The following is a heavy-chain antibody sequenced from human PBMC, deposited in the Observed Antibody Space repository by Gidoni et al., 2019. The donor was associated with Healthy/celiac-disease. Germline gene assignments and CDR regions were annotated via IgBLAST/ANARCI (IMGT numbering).Heavy chain of an antibody. V-gene: IGHV3-30*18. CDR3: AKSSAPRVVISPNWFDP. J-gene: IGHJ5*02. CDR2: ISYDGSNK. D-gene: IGHD3-22*01. CDR1: GFTFSSYG. Sequence: QVQLVESGGGVVQPGRSLRLSCAASGFTFSSYGMHWVRQAPGKGLEWVAVISYDGSNKYYADSVKGRFTISRDNSKNTLYLQMNSLRAEDTAVYYCAKSSAPRVVISPNWFDPWGQGTLVTVSS.